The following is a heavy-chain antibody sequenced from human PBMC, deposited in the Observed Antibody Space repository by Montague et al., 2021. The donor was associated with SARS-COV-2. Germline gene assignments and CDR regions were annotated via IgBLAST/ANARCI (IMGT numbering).Heavy chain of an antibody. CDR2: IGGSGDT. CDR3: AKEMGHGRPFDY. Sequence: SLRLSCAASGFTSGFIFRKVAMSWVHQAPGKGLEWVSAIGGSGDTYYADSVKGRFAISRDNSKNTLYLQMNSLRADDTAVYYCAKEMGHGRPFDYWGQGALVTVSS. J-gene: IGHJ4*02. D-gene: IGHD2-15*01. CDR1: GFTSGFIFRKVA. V-gene: IGHV3-23*01.